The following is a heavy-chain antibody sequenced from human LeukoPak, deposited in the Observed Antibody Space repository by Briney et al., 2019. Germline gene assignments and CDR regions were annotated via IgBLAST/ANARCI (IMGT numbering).Heavy chain of an antibody. CDR2: IYHSGST. V-gene: IGHV4-30-2*01. CDR1: GGSISSGGYA. CDR3: ARAGRTYYDFWSGYYLTNWFDP. J-gene: IGHJ5*02. D-gene: IGHD3-3*01. Sequence: SQTLSLTCAVSGGSISSGGYAWSWLRQPPGKGLEWIGYIYHSGSTYYNPSLKSRVTISVDRSKNQFSLKLSSVTAADTAVYYCARAGRTYYDFWSGYYLTNWFDPWGQGTLVAVSS.